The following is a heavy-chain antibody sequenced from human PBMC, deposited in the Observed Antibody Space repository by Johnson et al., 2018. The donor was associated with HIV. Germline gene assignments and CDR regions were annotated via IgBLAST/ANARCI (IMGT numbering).Heavy chain of an antibody. J-gene: IGHJ3*02. CDR3: GRDQGGPRGALLRGAFYI. CDR2: VWYDGGNK. Sequence: VQLVESGGGVVQPGRSLRLSCVASGFTFSNYGMHWVRQAPGKGLEWVALVWYDGGNKYYADSVKGRFTIFRDNSENTLYLQMNSLRAEDTAVYNCGRDQGGPRGALLRGAFYIWGQGTMVTVSS. CDR1: GFTFSNYG. V-gene: IGHV3-33*01. D-gene: IGHD2/OR15-2a*01.